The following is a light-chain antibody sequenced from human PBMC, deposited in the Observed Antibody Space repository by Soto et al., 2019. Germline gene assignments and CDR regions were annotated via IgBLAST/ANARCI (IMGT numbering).Light chain of an antibody. CDR3: SPYAGSDNVI. V-gene: IGLV2-8*01. CDR1: SSDVGGYDY. CDR2: EVN. J-gene: IGLJ2*01. Sequence: QSALTQPPSASGSPGQSVTISCTGTSSDVGGYDYVSWYQQHPGKAPKLMIFEVNKRPSGVPDRFTGSKSGQTASLTVSGLQADDEGDYYCSPYAGSDNVIFGGGTKVTVL.